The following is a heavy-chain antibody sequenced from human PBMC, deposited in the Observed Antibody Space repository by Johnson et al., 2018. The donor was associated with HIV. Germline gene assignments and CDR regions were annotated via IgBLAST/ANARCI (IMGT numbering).Heavy chain of an antibody. Sequence: VQLVESWGRLVQPGGSLRLSCAASGFSFSTYWMHWVRRVPGKGLVWVSRIDTEGSGTTYADSVKGRFTISRDNAKNTVYLQMISLRAEDMAVYYCARSRWADDAFDGWGQGTMVTVSS. CDR3: ARSRWADDAFDG. V-gene: IGHV3-74*03. CDR1: GFSFSTYW. CDR2: IDTEGSGT. J-gene: IGHJ3*01. D-gene: IGHD1-26*01.